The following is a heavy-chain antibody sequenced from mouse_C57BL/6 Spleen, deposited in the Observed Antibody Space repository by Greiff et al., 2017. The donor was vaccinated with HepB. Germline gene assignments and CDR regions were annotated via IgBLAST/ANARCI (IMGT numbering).Heavy chain of an antibody. Sequence: VQLQRSGAGLLRPGASVKLSCTASGFNINDDYMHWVKQRPEQGLEWIGWIDPENGDTEYASKFQGKATITADTSSNTAYLQLSSLTSEDSAVYYCTPPRYPTDYWAQGIPATVSS. CDR2: IDPENGDT. J-gene: IGHJ4*01. CDR3: TPPRYPTDY. V-gene: IGHV14-4*01. CDR1: GFNINDDY. D-gene: IGHD1-1*01.